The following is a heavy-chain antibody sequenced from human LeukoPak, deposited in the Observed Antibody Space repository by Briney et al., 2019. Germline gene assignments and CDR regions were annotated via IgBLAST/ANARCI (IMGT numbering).Heavy chain of an antibody. CDR2: IIPIFGTA. CDR1: GGTFSSYA. D-gene: IGHD1-7*01. CDR3: ARVGELQGFDY. J-gene: IGHJ4*02. Sequence: ASVKVSCKASGGTFSSYAISWVRQAPGQGLEWMGGIIPIFGTANYAQKFQGRVTITADKSTSTAYMELSSLRSEDTAVYYCARVGELQGFDYWGQGTLVTVSS. V-gene: IGHV1-69*06.